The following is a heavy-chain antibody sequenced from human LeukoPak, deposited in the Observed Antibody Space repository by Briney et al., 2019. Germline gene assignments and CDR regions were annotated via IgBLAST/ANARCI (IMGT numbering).Heavy chain of an antibody. D-gene: IGHD4-17*01. J-gene: IGHJ4*02. V-gene: IGHV3-23*01. CDR3: AEGGSLTTVTHFDY. CDR2: IGDSGRST. CDR1: GFTFSNYG. Sequence: GGTLRLSCAASGFTFSNYGMNWVRQAPGKGLEWVSGIGDSGRSTYYADSVKGRFSISRDNSKNTLYLQINSLRAEDTAVYYCAEGGSLTTVTHFDYWGQGTLVTVSS.